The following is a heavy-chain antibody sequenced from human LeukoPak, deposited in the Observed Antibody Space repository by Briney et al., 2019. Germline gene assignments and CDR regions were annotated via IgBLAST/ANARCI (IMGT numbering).Heavy chain of an antibody. CDR2: IWYDGSNK. D-gene: IGHD4-17*01. J-gene: IGHJ4*02. V-gene: IGHV3-33*01. Sequence: GGSLRLSCAASGFSFRSYGMHWVRQAPGKGLEWVAVIWYDGSNKFYADSVKGRFTISRDNSKSTLYLQMDSLRAEDTALYYCARDLKYGDYVASGKDYWGQGTLVTVSS. CDR3: ARDLKYGDYVASGKDY. CDR1: GFSFRSYG.